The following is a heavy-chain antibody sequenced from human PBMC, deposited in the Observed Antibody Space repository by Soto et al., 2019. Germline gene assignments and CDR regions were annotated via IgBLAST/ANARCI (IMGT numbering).Heavy chain of an antibody. J-gene: IGHJ4*02. CDR2: IVVGSGNT. Sequence: ASVKVSCKASGFTFTSSAVQWVRQARGQRLEWIGWIVVGSGNTNYAQKFQERVTITRDMSTSTAYMELSSLRSEDTAVYYCAAYRGRYCSGGSCSQGLPDYWGQGTLVTVSS. CDR3: AAYRGRYCSGGSCSQGLPDY. D-gene: IGHD2-15*01. CDR1: GFTFTSSA. V-gene: IGHV1-58*01.